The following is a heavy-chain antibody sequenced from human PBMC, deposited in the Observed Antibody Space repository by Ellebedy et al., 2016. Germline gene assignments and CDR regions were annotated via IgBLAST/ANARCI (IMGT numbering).Heavy chain of an antibody. CDR3: RPGHYSDA. V-gene: IGHV3-23*01. Sequence: GESLKISXAASGIGFSDFFMGWVRPAPGKGLELVATISAGGETTYLADSVRGRFTVSRDNSKNTLYLQMSRLRVEDTSVYFCRPGHYSDAWGQGTLVTVSS. CDR2: ISAGGETT. D-gene: IGHD2-2*01. CDR1: GIGFSDFF. J-gene: IGHJ4*02.